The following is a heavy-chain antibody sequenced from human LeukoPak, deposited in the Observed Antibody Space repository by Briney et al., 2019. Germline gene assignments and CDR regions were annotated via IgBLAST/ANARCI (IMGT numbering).Heavy chain of an antibody. J-gene: IGHJ4*02. V-gene: IGHV4-31*03. CDR1: GGSISSGGYY. Sequence: SETLSLTCTVSGGSISSGGYYWSWIRQHPGKGLESIRYIYYSGSTYYNPSLKSRVTISVDTSKNQFSLKLSSVTAADTAVYYCARNVGYDILTGPDYWGQGTLVTVSS. D-gene: IGHD3-9*01. CDR3: ARNVGYDILTGPDY. CDR2: IYYSGST.